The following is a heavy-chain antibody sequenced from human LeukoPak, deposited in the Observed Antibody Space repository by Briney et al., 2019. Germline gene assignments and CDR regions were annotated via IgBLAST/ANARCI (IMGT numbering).Heavy chain of an antibody. V-gene: IGHV3-11*01. CDR2: SSGSGSTI. CDR1: GFNLRDYY. J-gene: IGHJ4*02. Sequence: PGGSLRLSCVASGFNLRDYYMAWIRQAPGKGLEWFSYSSGSGSTIYYVDSVKGRFTISRDNAKNSLYLQMNSLRTEDTAVYSCARYYYDSSGYYYFDYRGQGTLVTVSS. CDR3: ARYYYDSSGYYYFDY. D-gene: IGHD3-22*01.